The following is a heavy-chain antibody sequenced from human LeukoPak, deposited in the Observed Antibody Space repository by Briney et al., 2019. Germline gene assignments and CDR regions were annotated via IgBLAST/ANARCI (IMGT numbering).Heavy chain of an antibody. Sequence: GGSLRLSCAASGFTFSSYWMSWVRQAPGKGLEWVAVISYDGSNKYYADSVKGRFTISRDNSKNTLYLQMNSLRAEDTAVYYCATSGQQLVPAYWGQGTLVTVSS. CDR1: GFTFSSYW. J-gene: IGHJ4*02. D-gene: IGHD6-13*01. CDR2: ISYDGSNK. CDR3: ATSGQQLVPAY. V-gene: IGHV3-30*03.